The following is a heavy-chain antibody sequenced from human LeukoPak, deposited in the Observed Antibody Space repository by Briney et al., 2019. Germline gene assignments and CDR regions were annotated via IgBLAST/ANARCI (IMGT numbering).Heavy chain of an antibody. CDR3: ARFSKSPRPSSLDY. V-gene: IGHV1-18*01. Sequence: GASVKVSCKASGYTFTSYGISWVRQAPGQGLEWMGWISAYNGNTNYAQKLQGRVTITRDTSASTAYMELSSLRSEDTAVYYCARFSKSPRPSSLDYWGQGTLVTVSS. J-gene: IGHJ4*02. D-gene: IGHD2/OR15-2a*01. CDR2: ISAYNGNT. CDR1: GYTFTSYG.